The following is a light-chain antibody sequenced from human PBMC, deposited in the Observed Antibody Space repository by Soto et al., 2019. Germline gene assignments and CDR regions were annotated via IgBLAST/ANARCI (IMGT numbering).Light chain of an antibody. Sequence: DIVMTQSPLSLPVTPGEPASISCRSSQSLLHSNGYNYLDWYLQKPGQSPQLLIYLGSNRASGVPDRFSGSGSGTDFTLTISSLQPEDVAIYYCQKYNSGLITFGQGTRLEIK. CDR3: QKYNSGLIT. V-gene: IGKV2-28*01. CDR1: QSLLHSNGYNY. CDR2: LGS. J-gene: IGKJ5*01.